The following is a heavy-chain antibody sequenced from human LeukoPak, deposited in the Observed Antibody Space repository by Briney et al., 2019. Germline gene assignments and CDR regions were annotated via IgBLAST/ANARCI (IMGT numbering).Heavy chain of an antibody. D-gene: IGHD1-26*01. Sequence: GGSLRLSCAASGFSFNTYWMHWVSQVPGKGLVWVSRSNEDGTITNYADSVKGRFTISRDRNTLFLQMNSLRVEDTAIYYCARDLGGRAGYWGQGSLVTVSS. CDR2: SNEDGTIT. CDR3: ARDLGGRAGY. V-gene: IGHV3-74*01. J-gene: IGHJ4*02. CDR1: GFSFNTYW.